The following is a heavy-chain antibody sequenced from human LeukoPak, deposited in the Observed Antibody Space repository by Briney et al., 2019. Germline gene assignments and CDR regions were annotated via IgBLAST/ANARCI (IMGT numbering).Heavy chain of an antibody. CDR3: ARDADCSSTSCYLYNWFDP. CDR2: ISSSSSYI. V-gene: IGHV3-21*01. CDR1: GGSFSGYY. D-gene: IGHD2-2*01. Sequence: ETLSLTCAVYGGSFSGYYWSWIRQPPGKGLEWVSSISSSSSYIYYADSVKGRFTISRDNAKNSLYLQMNSLRAEDTAVYYCARDADCSSTSCYLYNWFDPWGQGTLVTVSS. J-gene: IGHJ5*02.